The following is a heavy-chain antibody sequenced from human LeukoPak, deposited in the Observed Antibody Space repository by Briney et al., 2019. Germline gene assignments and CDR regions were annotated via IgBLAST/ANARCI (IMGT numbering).Heavy chain of an antibody. CDR3: AKGLMSGYYDILTGLA. CDR1: GFTFSSYA. CDR2: ISGSGGST. J-gene: IGHJ5*02. V-gene: IGHV3-23*01. Sequence: GGSLRLSCAASGFTFSSYAMSWVRQAPGKGLEWVSAISGSGGSTYYADSVKGRFTISRDNSKNTLYLQMNGLRAEDTAVYYCAKGLMSGYYDILTGLAWGQGTLVTVSS. D-gene: IGHD3-9*01.